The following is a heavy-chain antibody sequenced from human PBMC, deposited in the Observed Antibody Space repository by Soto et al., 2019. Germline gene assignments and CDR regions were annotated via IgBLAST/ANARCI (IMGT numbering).Heavy chain of an antibody. CDR3: ARGFRLRDYYDSSGQVDY. D-gene: IGHD3-22*01. V-gene: IGHV4-34*01. CDR2: INHSGST. CDR1: GGSFSGYY. J-gene: IGHJ4*02. Sequence: SETLSLTCAVYGGSFSGYYWSWIRQPPGKGLEWIGEINHSGSTNYNPSLKSRVTISVDTSKNQFSLKLSSVTAADTAVYYCARGFRLRDYYDSSGQVDYWGQGTLVTVSS.